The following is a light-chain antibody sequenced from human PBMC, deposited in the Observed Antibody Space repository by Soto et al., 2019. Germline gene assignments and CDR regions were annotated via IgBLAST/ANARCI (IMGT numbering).Light chain of an antibody. CDR1: SSDVGGYNY. CDR2: EVS. V-gene: IGLV2-14*01. Sequence: QSALTQPASVSGSPGQSITISCTGTSSDVGGYNYVSWYQQHPGKAPKLMIYEVSNRPSGVSNRFSGSKSANTASLTISGLQAEVEADYFCSSYGSTSTRYVFGTGTKLTVL. CDR3: SSYGSTSTRYV. J-gene: IGLJ1*01.